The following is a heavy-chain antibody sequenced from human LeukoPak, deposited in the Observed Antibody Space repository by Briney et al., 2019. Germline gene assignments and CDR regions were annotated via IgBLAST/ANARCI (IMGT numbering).Heavy chain of an antibody. J-gene: IGHJ4*02. CDR3: AKDPPPGTGDY. Sequence: PGRSLRLSCAASGFTFSSYGMHWVRQAPGKGLEWVAVIWYDGSNKYYADSVKGRFTISRDNSKNTLYLQMNSLRAEDTAVYYCAKDPPPGTGDYWGQGTLVTVSS. CDR2: IWYDGSNK. D-gene: IGHD2-8*02. V-gene: IGHV3-33*06. CDR1: GFTFSSYG.